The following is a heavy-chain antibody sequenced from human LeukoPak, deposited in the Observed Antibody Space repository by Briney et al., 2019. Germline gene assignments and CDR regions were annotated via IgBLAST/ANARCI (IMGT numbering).Heavy chain of an antibody. Sequence: GGPVRHSYAASGFNFSSYVMHWLGQAPGKGREWVAVISHAGSNKYYADSVKGRFTISRDNSKNTLYLQMNSLRAEATAVYDCAKRRRDSSGPYGMDVWGQGTTVTVSS. CDR2: ISHAGSNK. D-gene: IGHD3-22*01. V-gene: IGHV3-30*18. CDR1: GFNFSSYV. CDR3: AKRRRDSSGPYGMDV. J-gene: IGHJ6*02.